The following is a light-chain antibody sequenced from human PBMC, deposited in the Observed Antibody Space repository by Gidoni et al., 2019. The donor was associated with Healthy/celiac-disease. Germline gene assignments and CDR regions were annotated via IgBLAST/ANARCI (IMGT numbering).Light chain of an antibody. CDR2: GAS. CDR1: QSVSSN. Sequence: EIVKTQSPATLSVSPGERATLSCRASQSVSSNLAWYQQKPGQAPRLLIYGASTRATGIPSRFSGSGSGTEFTLTISSLQSEDFAVYYCQQYNNWPLAFGQXTKVEIK. V-gene: IGKV3-15*01. J-gene: IGKJ1*01. CDR3: QQYNNWPLA.